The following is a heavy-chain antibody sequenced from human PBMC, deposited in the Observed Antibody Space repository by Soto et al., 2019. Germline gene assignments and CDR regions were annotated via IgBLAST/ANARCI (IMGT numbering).Heavy chain of an antibody. V-gene: IGHV4-59*01. Sequence: SETLSLTCTVSGGSISSYSWSWIRQPPGKGLEWIGYIYYSGTTAYNPSLKSRVTVSVDTSKSQFSLQMSSVTAADTAVYYCARGAAGYSDGWYVYWGQGILVTVSS. D-gene: IGHD6-19*01. CDR2: IYYSGTT. CDR1: GGSISSYS. J-gene: IGHJ4*02. CDR3: ARGAAGYSDGWYVY.